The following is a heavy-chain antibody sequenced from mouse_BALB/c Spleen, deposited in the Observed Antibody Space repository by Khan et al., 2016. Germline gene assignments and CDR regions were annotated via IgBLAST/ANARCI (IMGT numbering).Heavy chain of an antibody. J-gene: IGHJ4*01. D-gene: IGHD2-1*01. CDR1: GYTFTSYW. CDR3: ARTPHLLVILDY. V-gene: IGHV1-7*01. CDR2: INPSTGYT. Sequence: QVQLQQSGAELAKPGASVKMSCKASGYTFTSYWMHWVKQRPGQGLEWIGYINPSTGYTEYNQKFKDKATLTADKSSSTAYMQLSSLTSEDSAVYYCARTPHLLVILDYWGQGTSVTVSS.